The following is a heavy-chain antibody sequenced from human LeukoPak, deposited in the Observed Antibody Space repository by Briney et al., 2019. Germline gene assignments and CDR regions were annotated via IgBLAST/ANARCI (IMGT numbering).Heavy chain of an antibody. Sequence: ASVKVSCKASGYTFTSYDINWVRQATGQGLEWMGWMNPNSGNTGYAQKFQGRVTMTRNTSISTAYTELSSLRSEDTAVYYCARGVRGRPPYYYYFDYWGQGTLVTVSS. CDR2: MNPNSGNT. V-gene: IGHV1-8*01. D-gene: IGHD3-22*01. CDR1: GYTFTSYD. J-gene: IGHJ4*02. CDR3: ARGVRGRPPYYYYFDY.